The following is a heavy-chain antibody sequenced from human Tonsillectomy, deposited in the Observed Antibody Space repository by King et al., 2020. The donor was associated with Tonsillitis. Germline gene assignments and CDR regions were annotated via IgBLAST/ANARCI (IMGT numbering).Heavy chain of an antibody. J-gene: IGHJ5*02. CDR3: AKPRYCTNGVCRNWFDP. CDR1: VFTFSSSA. V-gene: IGHV3-23*04. D-gene: IGHD2-8*01. Sequence: VQLVESGGGLVQSGGSLRLSCVASVFTFSSSAMSWVRQAPGKGLEWVSAISGSGGNTYYADSVKGRFTISRDNSKKTLYLQMNSLRAEDTAVYYCAKPRYCTNGVCRNWFDPWGQGTLVTVSS. CDR2: ISGSGGNT.